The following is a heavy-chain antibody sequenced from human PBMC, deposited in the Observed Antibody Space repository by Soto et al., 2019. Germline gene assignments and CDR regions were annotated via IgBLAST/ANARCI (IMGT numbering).Heavy chain of an antibody. V-gene: IGHV3-7*01. CDR1: GFTFSSYW. CDR2: IKQDGSEK. J-gene: IGHJ4*02. Sequence: GGSLRLSCAASGFTFSSYWMSWVRQAPGKGLEWVANIKQDGSEKYYVDSVKGRFTISRDNAKNSLYLQMNSLRAEDTAVYYCARVSKYCSSTSCYPTYFDYWGQGTLVTVSS. CDR3: ARVSKYCSSTSCYPTYFDY. D-gene: IGHD2-2*01.